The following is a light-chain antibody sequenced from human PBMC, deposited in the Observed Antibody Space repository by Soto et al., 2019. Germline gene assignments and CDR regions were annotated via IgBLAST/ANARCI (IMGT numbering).Light chain of an antibody. Sequence: QSALTQPASVSGSPGQSITISCTGTSGDVGTYNLVSWYQHHPGKAPKLMIYEGDKRPSGVSNRFSGSKSGNTASLTIFGLQAEDEADYHCASYAGSNTYVFGSGTKLTV. CDR3: ASYAGSNTYV. V-gene: IGLV2-23*01. CDR2: EGD. CDR1: SGDVGTYNL. J-gene: IGLJ1*01.